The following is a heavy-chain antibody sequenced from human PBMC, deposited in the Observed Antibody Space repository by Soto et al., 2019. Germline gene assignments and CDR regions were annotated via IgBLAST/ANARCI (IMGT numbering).Heavy chain of an antibody. CDR3: ARLSRGPLYYFDY. Sequence: PSATLSLTCTVSGGSISSYYWSWIRQPPGKGLEWIGYIYYSGSTNNNPSLRSRLTISVDASKNHLILQLNSVTDADTAVYYCARLSRGPLYYFDYWGQGALVTVSS. D-gene: IGHD3-10*01. V-gene: IGHV4-59*01. J-gene: IGHJ4*02. CDR2: IYYSGST. CDR1: GGSISSYY.